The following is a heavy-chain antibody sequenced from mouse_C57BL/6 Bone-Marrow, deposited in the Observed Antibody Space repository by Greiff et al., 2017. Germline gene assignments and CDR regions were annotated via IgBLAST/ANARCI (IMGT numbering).Heavy chain of an antibody. J-gene: IGHJ3*01. CDR3: ARLLSWSWFAY. CDR2: IRNKANGYTT. D-gene: IGHD1-1*01. V-gene: IGHV7-3*01. CDR1: GFTFTDYY. Sequence: EVKLMESGGGLVQPGGSLSLSCAASGFTFTDYYMSWVRQPPGKALEWLGFIRNKANGYTTEYSASVKGRFTISRDNSQSILYLQMNALGADDSATYYCARLLSWSWFAYWGQGTLVTVSA.